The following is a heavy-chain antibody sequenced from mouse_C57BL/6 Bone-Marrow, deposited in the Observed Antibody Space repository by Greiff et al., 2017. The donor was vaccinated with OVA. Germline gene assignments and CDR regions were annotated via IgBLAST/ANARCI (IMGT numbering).Heavy chain of an antibody. CDR2: IDPSDSYT. CDR1: GYTFTSYW. Sequence: QVQLQQPGAELVRPGTSVKLSCKASGYTFTSYWMHWVKQRPGQGLEWIGVIDPSDSYTNYNQKFKGKATLTVETSSSTAYMQLSSLTSEDSAVYYGARTAYWGQGTLVTVSA. V-gene: IGHV1-59*01. J-gene: IGHJ3*01. CDR3: ARTAY.